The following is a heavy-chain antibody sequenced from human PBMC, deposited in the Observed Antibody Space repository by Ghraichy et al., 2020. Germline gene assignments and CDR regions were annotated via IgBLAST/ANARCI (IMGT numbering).Heavy chain of an antibody. CDR1: GGSMNNNHW. V-gene: IGHV4-4*02. CDR3: ARARDGDFDY. D-gene: IGHD3-10*01. CDR2: ISHSGST. Sequence: SETLSLTCTVSGGSMNNNHWWCCVRQPPYKGLEWIGEISHSGSTSYNPSLKSRVTMSVDKSKNQFSLKMNSVTAADTAVYYCARARDGDFDYWGQGTLVTVSS. J-gene: IGHJ4*02.